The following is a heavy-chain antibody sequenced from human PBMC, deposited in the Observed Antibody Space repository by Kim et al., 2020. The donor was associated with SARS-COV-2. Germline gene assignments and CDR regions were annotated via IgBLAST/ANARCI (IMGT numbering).Heavy chain of an antibody. V-gene: IGHV5-10-1*01. D-gene: IGHD3-10*01. Sequence: SFQGHVTISADKSISTAYLQWSSLKASDTAMYYCARLGRDYYGSGYAFDIWGQGTMVTVSS. J-gene: IGHJ3*02. CDR3: ARLGRDYYGSGYAFDI.